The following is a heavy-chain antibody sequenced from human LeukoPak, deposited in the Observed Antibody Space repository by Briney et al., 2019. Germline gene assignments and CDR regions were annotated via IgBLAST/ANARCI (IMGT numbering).Heavy chain of an antibody. Sequence: SEILFLTSTVACGFISCYYRCWIRAPPREGLGLICYIYYTGSTDYNPSLKSRVTISLDTSKNQFSLKLNSVTAADTALYYCAGDYGGYEAAFPIWGQGTMVTVSS. CDR2: IYYTGST. CDR3: AGDYGGYEAAFPI. V-gene: IGHV4-59*08. D-gene: IGHD4-17*01. J-gene: IGHJ3*02. CDR1: CGFISCYY.